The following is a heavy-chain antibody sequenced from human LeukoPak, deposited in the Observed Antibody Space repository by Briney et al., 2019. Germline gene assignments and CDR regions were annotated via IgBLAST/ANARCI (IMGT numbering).Heavy chain of an antibody. V-gene: IGHV3-53*01. J-gene: IGHJ4*02. CDR1: GFTVSSNY. CDR2: IYSGGST. CDR3: ARDLRAHDYFDY. Sequence: GGSLRLSCAASGFTVSSNYMSWVRQAPGKGLEWVSVIYSGGSTYYADSVKGRFTISRDNAKNSLYLQMNSLRAEDTAVYYCARDLRAHDYFDYWGQGTLVTVSS.